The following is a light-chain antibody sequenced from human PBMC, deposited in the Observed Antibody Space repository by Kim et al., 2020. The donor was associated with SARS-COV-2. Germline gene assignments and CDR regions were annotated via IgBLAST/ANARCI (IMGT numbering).Light chain of an antibody. CDR1: KLGDKY. J-gene: IGLJ7*01. Sequence: SYELTQPPSVSVSPGQTASITCSGDKLGDKYACWYQQKPGQSPVLVIYQDSKRPSGIPERFSGSNSGNTATLTISGTPAMDEADYYCQAWDSSTAGAVFG. V-gene: IGLV3-1*01. CDR2: QDS. CDR3: QAWDSSTAGAV.